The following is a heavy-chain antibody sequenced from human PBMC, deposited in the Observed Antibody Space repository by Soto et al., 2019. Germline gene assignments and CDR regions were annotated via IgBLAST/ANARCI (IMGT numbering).Heavy chain of an antibody. CDR1: GFTFSSYD. CDR2: IGTAGDT. D-gene: IGHD3-22*01. J-gene: IGHJ4*01. V-gene: IGHV3-13*01. CDR3: ARDSYFTLKLVRFDY. Sequence: GGSLRLSCAASGFTFSSYDMHWVRQATGKGLEWVSAIGTAGDTYYPGSVKGRFTISRENAKNSLYLQMNSLRAGDTAVYYCARDSYFTLKLVRFDYWGLGTLVTVSS.